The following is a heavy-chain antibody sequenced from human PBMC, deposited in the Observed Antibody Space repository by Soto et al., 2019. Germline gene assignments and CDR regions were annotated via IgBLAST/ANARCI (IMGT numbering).Heavy chain of an antibody. V-gene: IGHV4-31*03. CDR3: ARGGIGELRVLVNWFDP. Sequence: QVQLQESGPGLVKPSQTLSLTCTVSGGSISSGGYYWSWIRQHPGKGLEWIGYIYYSGSTYYNPSLKSRVTISVDTSKNQFSLKLSSVTAADTAVYYCARGGIGELRVLVNWFDPWGQGTLVTVSS. CDR2: IYYSGST. J-gene: IGHJ5*02. D-gene: IGHD3-10*01. CDR1: GGSISSGGYY.